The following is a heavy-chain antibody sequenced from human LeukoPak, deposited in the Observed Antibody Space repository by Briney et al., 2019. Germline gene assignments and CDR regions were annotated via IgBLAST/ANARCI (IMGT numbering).Heavy chain of an antibody. D-gene: IGHD1-26*01. J-gene: IGHJ4*02. CDR3: ARDDAAGIVGATPGDY. CDR1: GGSISSYY. V-gene: IGHV4-4*07. CDR2: IYTSGST. Sequence: SETLSLTCTVPGGSISSYYWSWIRQPAGKGLEWIGRIYTSGSTNYNPSLKSRVTMSVDTSKNQFSLKLSSVTAADTAVYYRARDDAAGIVGATPGDYWGQGTLVTVSS.